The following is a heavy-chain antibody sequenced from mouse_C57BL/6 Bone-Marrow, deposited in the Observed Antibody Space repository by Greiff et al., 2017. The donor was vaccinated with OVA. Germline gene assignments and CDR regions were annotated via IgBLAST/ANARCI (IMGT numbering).Heavy chain of an antibody. Sequence: EVQLQQSGAELVRSGASVKLSCTASGFNIKDDYMPWVKQRPEQGLEWIGWIDPEDGDTAYESKFQGKATITADTSSNTAYLQLSSLTSEDTAVYYCTADGSYWGQGTLVTVSA. D-gene: IGHD2-3*01. CDR1: GFNIKDDY. CDR2: IDPEDGDT. V-gene: IGHV14-4*01. J-gene: IGHJ3*01. CDR3: TADGSY.